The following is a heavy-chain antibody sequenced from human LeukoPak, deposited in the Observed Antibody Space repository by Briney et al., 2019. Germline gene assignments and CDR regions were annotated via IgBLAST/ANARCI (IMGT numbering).Heavy chain of an antibody. Sequence: GGSLRLSCAASGFTFSSYWMSWVRQAPGKGLEWVANIKQDGSEKYYVDSVNGRFTISRDNAKNSLYLQMNSLRAEDTAVYYCARLRTAGYSSSWYDPYFDYWGQGTLVTVSS. V-gene: IGHV3-7*01. CDR2: IKQDGSEK. CDR3: ARLRTAGYSSSWYDPYFDY. J-gene: IGHJ4*02. D-gene: IGHD6-13*01. CDR1: GFTFSSYW.